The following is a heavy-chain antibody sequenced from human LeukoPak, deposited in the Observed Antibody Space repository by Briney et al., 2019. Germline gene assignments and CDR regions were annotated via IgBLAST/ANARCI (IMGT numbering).Heavy chain of an antibody. CDR2: ISSSSSYI. CDR1: VFTFSTYS. Sequence: PGGSLSLSCAASVFTFSTYSMNWVRQAPGKGLEWVSSISSSSSYIYYVDSVKDRFTISRDNAKNSLYLQMNSLRAEDTAVYYCARKWYSSSGSGSVFFDYWGQGTLVTVSS. D-gene: IGHD6-13*01. J-gene: IGHJ4*02. V-gene: IGHV3-21*01. CDR3: ARKWYSSSGSGSVFFDY.